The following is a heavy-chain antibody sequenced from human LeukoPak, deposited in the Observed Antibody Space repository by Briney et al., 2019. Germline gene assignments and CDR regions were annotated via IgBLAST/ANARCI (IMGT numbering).Heavy chain of an antibody. CDR1: GFTFSSYS. CDR2: ISSSSSYI. CDR3: AKKITMVRGVIPDAFDI. V-gene: IGHV3-21*04. J-gene: IGHJ3*02. Sequence: GGSLRLSCAASGFTFSSYSMNWVRQAPGKGLEWVSSISSSSSYIYYADSVKGRFTISRDNSKNTLYLQMNSLRAEDTAVYYCAKKITMVRGVIPDAFDIWGQGTMVTVSS. D-gene: IGHD3-10*01.